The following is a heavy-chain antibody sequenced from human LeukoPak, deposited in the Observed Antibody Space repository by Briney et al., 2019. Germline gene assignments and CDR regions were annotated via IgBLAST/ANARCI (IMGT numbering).Heavy chain of an antibody. V-gene: IGHV4-34*01. CDR3: ARDVVTPFDY. CDR1: GGSFSGYY. J-gene: IGHJ4*02. D-gene: IGHD4-23*01. Sequence: PSETLSLTCAVYGGSFSGYYWSWVRQPPGKGLEWIGEINHSGSTNYNPSLKSRVTISVDTSKNQFSLKLSSVTAADTAVYYCARDVVTPFDYWGQGTLVTVSS. CDR2: INHSGST.